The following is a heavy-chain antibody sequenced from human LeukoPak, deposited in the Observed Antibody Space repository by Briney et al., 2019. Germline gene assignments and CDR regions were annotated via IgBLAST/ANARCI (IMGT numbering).Heavy chain of an antibody. CDR2: INHSGST. CDR1: GGSFSGYY. Sequence: ASETLSLTCAVYGGSFSGYYWSWIRQPPGKGLEWIGEINHSGSTNYNPSLKSRVTISVDTSRNQLSLKLSSVAAADTAVYFCARGRKWLQFLFDYWGQGTLVTVSS. V-gene: IGHV4-34*01. J-gene: IGHJ4*02. CDR3: ARGRKWLQFLFDY. D-gene: IGHD5-24*01.